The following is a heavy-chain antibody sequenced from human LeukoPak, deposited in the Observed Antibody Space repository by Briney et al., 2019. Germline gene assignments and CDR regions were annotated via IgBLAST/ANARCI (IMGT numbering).Heavy chain of an antibody. CDR2: IYYSGSS. J-gene: IGHJ4*02. V-gene: IGHV4-39*01. D-gene: IGHD5-24*01. CDR3: ARQRSGWLQSSFDY. CDR1: GGSISSSSSY. Sequence: SETLSLTCSVSGGSISSSSSYWGWIRQPPGKGLVWIGSIYYSGSSFDNPALKSRVTISVDTSKNQFSLKLSSVTAADTAVYYCARQRSGWLQSSFDYWGQGTLVTVSS.